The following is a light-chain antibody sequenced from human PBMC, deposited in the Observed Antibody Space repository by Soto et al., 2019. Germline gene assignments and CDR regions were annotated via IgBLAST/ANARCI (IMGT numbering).Light chain of an antibody. CDR3: QHYNSYSEA. CDR2: KAS. V-gene: IGKV1-5*03. J-gene: IGKJ1*01. CDR1: QSISNR. Sequence: DIQMTQSPSTLSSSVGDRVTITCRASQSISNRLAWYQQKPGKAPKLLIYKASTLKSGVPSGFSGSGSGTEFTLTISSLQPDDFATYYCQHYNSYSEAFGQGTKVDIK.